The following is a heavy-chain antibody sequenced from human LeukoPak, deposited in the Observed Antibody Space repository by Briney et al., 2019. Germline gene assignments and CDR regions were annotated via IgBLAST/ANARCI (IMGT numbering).Heavy chain of an antibody. CDR1: GGSISSYY. J-gene: IGHJ6*03. CDR3: AREVAVAGTLYYYYYYMDV. Sequence: SETLSPTCTVSGGSISSYYWSWVRQPAGKGLEWIGRIYTSGSINYNPSLKSRVTMSVDTSKNQFSLKLSSVTAADTAVYYCAREVAVAGTLYYYYYYMDVWGKGTTVTVSS. CDR2: IYTSGSI. D-gene: IGHD6-19*01. V-gene: IGHV4-4*07.